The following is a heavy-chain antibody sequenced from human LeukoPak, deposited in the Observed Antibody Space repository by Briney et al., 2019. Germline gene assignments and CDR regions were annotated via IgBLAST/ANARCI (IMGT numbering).Heavy chain of an antibody. V-gene: IGHV4-30-4*07. CDR1: GGSISSGGYS. CDR3: ARDSVPHYYYGSGSYSSSYYYYYMDA. Sequence: SETLSLTCAVSGGSISSGGYSWSWIRQPPGKGLGWIGYIYYSGSTYYNPSLQSRVTISVDTSKNQFSLKLSSVTAADTAVYYCARDSVPHYYYGSGSYSSSYYYYYMDAWGKGTTVTISS. D-gene: IGHD3-10*01. CDR2: IYYSGST. J-gene: IGHJ6*03.